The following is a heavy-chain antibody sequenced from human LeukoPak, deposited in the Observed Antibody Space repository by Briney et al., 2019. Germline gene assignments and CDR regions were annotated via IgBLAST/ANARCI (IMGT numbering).Heavy chain of an antibody. CDR1: GFTFSSYG. CDR3: ARDPRDYDFWSGYFFDY. J-gene: IGHJ4*02. Sequence: GGSLRLSCAASGFTFSSYGMHWVRQAPGKRLEWVSSISSSSSYIYYADSVKGRFTISRDNAKNSLYLQMNSLRAEDTAVYYCARDPRDYDFWSGYFFDYWGQGTLVTVSS. CDR2: ISSSSSYI. D-gene: IGHD3-3*01. V-gene: IGHV3-21*01.